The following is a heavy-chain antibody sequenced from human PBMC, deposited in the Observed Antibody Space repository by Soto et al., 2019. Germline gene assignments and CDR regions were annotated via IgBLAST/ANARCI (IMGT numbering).Heavy chain of an antibody. V-gene: IGHV4-59*12. CDR1: GGSISSYY. CDR3: ARESGAVAHSFDY. J-gene: IGHJ4*02. D-gene: IGHD6-19*01. CDR2: IYYSGST. Sequence: SETLSLTCTVSGGSISSYYWSWIRQPPGKGLEWIGYIYYSGSTNYNPSLKSRVTISVDTSKNQFSLKLSSVTAADTAVYYCARESGAVAHSFDYWGQGTLVTVSS.